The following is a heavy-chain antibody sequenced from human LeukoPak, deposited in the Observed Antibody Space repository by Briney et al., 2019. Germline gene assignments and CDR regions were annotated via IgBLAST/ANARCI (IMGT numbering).Heavy chain of an antibody. CDR1: GFTFSSYA. J-gene: IGHJ5*02. V-gene: IGHV3-30-3*01. CDR3: ARGDSNLRAGGVNWFDP. CDR2: ISYDGSNK. Sequence: PGRSLRLSCAASGFTFSSYAMHWVRQAPGKGLEWVAVISYDGSNKYYADSVKGRFTISRDDSKNTLYLQMNSLRAEDTAVHYCARGDSNLRAGGVNWFDPWGQGTLVTVSS. D-gene: IGHD4-11*01.